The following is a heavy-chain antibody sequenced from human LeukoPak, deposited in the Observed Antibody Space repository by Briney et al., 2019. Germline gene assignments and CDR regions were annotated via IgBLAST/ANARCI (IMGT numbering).Heavy chain of an antibody. Sequence: GGSLRLSCAASGFTFSNYWMHWVRQAPGKGLVWVSRINSDGSSTTYADSVKGRFTVSRDNAKNTLYLQMNSLRADDTAVYYCARDRATTMFDYWAQGTLVTVSS. CDR1: GFTFSNYW. J-gene: IGHJ4*02. V-gene: IGHV3-74*01. CDR2: INSDGSST. CDR3: ARDRATTMFDY. D-gene: IGHD5-24*01.